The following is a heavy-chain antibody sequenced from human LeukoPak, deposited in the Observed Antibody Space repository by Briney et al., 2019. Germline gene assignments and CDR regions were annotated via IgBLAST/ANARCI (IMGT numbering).Heavy chain of an antibody. CDR3: XXDPVAGAPSYYFDN. D-gene: IGHD6-19*01. CDR1: GFTFNTYG. Sequence: GGSLRLSCEASGFTFNTYGMNWVRQAPGKGLEWVSFLRYDGRNQYYADSVKGPFTISRDNPKNTLYLQMSSLRPEDTAVYDXXXDPVAGAPSYYFDNWGQGTLVTVSS. J-gene: IGHJ4*02. V-gene: IGHV3-30*02. CDR2: LRYDGRNQ.